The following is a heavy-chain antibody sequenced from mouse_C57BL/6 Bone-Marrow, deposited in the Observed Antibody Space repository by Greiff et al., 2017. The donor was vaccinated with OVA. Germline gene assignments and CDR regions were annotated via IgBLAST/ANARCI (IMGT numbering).Heavy chain of an antibody. V-gene: IGHV2-9-1*01. J-gene: IGHJ4*01. CDR2: IWTGGGT. Sequence: VMLVESGPGLVAPSQSLSITCTVSGFSLTSYAISWVRQPPGKGLEWLGVIWTGGGTNYNSALKSRLSISKDNSKSQVFLKMNSLQTDDTARYYCARLFITTVVRAMDYWGQGTSVTVSS. CDR3: ARLFITTVVRAMDY. D-gene: IGHD1-1*01. CDR1: GFSLTSYA.